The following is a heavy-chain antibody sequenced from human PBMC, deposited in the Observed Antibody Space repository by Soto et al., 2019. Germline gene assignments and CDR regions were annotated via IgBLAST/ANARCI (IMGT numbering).Heavy chain of an antibody. J-gene: IGHJ5*02. CDR1: GGSLNSYY. D-gene: IGHD3-22*01. Sequence: SETLSLTCTVSGGSLNSYYWTWIRQSPEKGLEWIGYVSSTGSTNYNPSLKSRLTMSLDTSTNEVSLSLTSVTAADAAVYFCARFSPPRKSYDSNPGWFDPWGQGIMVTVSS. V-gene: IGHV4-59*01. CDR3: ARFSPPRKSYDSNPGWFDP. CDR2: VSSTGST.